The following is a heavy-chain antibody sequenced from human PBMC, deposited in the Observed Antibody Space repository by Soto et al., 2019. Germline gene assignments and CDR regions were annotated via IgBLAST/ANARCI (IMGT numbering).Heavy chain of an antibody. V-gene: IGHV3-33*03. J-gene: IGHJ1*01. D-gene: IGHD5-12*01. Sequence: QVQLVESGGGVVQPGTSLRLSCAASGLNFRGYGFHWVRQAPGKGVDWVAVIWDGGSKKFYADSVKGRFTLCRDDSRNTLFLQINSLTDEDTAVYYCVTEGGTTGAGSLGYVNYGGQGTVVTVSS. CDR1: GLNFRGYG. CDR3: VTEGGTTGAGSLGYVNY. CDR2: IWDGGSKK.